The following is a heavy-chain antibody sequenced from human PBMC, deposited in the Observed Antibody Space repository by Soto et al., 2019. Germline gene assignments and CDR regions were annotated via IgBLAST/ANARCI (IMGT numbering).Heavy chain of an antibody. V-gene: IGHV4-34*01. Sequence: PSETLSLTCAVYGGSFSGYYWSWIRQPPGKGLEWIGEINHSGSTNYNPSLKSRVTISVDTSKNQFSLKLSSVTAADTAVYYCAREKPSRRYCSSTSCYTLPTNYHYYYMDVWGKGTTVTVSS. CDR2: INHSGST. J-gene: IGHJ6*03. CDR1: GGSFSGYY. D-gene: IGHD2-2*02. CDR3: AREKPSRRYCSSTSCYTLPTNYHYYYMDV.